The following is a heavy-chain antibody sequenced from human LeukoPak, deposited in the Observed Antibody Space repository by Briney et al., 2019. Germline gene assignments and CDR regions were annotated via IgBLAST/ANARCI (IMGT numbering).Heavy chain of an antibody. Sequence: PGGSLRLSCAASGFTFSDYYMSWIRQAPGKGLEWVSYISSSSSYTNYADSVKGRFAISRDNAKNSLYLQMNSLRAEDTAVYYCARGGYDSRAPGDYWGQGTLVTVSS. CDR2: ISSSSSYT. J-gene: IGHJ4*02. CDR1: GFTFSDYY. D-gene: IGHD3-22*01. V-gene: IGHV3-11*06. CDR3: ARGGYDSRAPGDY.